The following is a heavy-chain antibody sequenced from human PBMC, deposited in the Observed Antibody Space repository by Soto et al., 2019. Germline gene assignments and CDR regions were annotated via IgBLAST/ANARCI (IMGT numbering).Heavy chain of an antibody. V-gene: IGHV3-15*01. CDR2: IKSKTDVGTT. J-gene: IGHJ4*02. CDR3: TIRPTTVVTRADY. Sequence: EVQLVESGGGLVKPGGSLRLSCAASGFTFSNAWLSWVRQAPGKGLEWVGRIKSKTDVGTTDYAAPVKGRFTISRDDSKNTLYLEMNSLKTEDTAVYYCTIRPTTVVTRADYWGQGTLVTVSS. CDR1: GFTFSNAW. D-gene: IGHD4-17*01.